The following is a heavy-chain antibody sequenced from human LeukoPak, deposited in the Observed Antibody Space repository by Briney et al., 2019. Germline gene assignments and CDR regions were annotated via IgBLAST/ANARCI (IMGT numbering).Heavy chain of an antibody. J-gene: IGHJ6*02. V-gene: IGHV3-30-3*01. D-gene: IGHD6-19*01. CDR3: ARDRGTAVVDKRNYYYGMDV. CDR1: GFTFSSYA. Sequence: GVSLTLSCAASGFTFSSYAMIWLRQAPGKGLEWVAVISYDGSNKYYADSVKGRFTISRDNSKNTLYLQMNSLRAEDTAVYYCARDRGTAVVDKRNYYYGMDVWGQGTTVTVSS. CDR2: ISYDGSNK.